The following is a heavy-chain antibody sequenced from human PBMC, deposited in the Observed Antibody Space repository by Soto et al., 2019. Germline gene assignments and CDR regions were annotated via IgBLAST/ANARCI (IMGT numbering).Heavy chain of an antibody. CDR1: GGTFSSYA. J-gene: IGHJ5*02. V-gene: IGHV1-69*13. D-gene: IGHD2-2*02. Sequence: SVKVYCKASGGTFSSYAIGWVRQATGQGLEWMGGIIPIFGTANYAQKFQGRVTITADESTSTAYMELSSLRSEDTAVYYCARTTSIVVVPAAIPWSPFDPWGQGTLVSV. CDR2: IIPIFGTA. CDR3: ARTTSIVVVPAAIPWSPFDP.